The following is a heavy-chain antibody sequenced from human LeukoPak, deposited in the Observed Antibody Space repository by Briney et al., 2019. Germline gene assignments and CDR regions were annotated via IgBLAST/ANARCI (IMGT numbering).Heavy chain of an antibody. CDR1: GFTFDDYV. Sequence: GRSLRLSCAASGFTFDDYVMHWVRQAPGKGLEWVSGISWSSGSIGQADSVKGRFTISRDNARNSLYLQMNSLRVEDTALYYCAKGVTSPRGYYYMDVWGEGTTVTVSS. CDR2: ISWSSGSI. J-gene: IGHJ6*03. V-gene: IGHV3-9*01. CDR3: AKGVTSPRGYYYMDV. D-gene: IGHD1-26*01.